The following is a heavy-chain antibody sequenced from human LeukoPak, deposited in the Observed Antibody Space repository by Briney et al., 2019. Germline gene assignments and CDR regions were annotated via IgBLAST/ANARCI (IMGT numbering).Heavy chain of an antibody. CDR3: AKQSIASCCSGGDY. D-gene: IGHD2-21*01. CDR1: GFTFSSYA. Sequence: GGSLRLSCAVSGFTFSSYAMSWVRQAPGKGLEWVSGICGSGGSTYYADSVKGRFTISRDESKNTLYLQMNSLRVEDTAVYFCAKQSIASCCSGGDYWGQGTLVTVSS. J-gene: IGHJ4*02. V-gene: IGHV3-23*01. CDR2: ICGSGGST.